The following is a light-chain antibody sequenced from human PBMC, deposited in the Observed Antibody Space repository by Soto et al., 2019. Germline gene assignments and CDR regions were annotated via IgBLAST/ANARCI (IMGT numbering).Light chain of an antibody. CDR1: QGITSA. Sequence: AIQLTQSPSSLSASPGDRATITCRASQGITSALDWYQQKPGKAPKLLIYESSSLESGVASRFSGSGSGTDFTLTISSLQPEDFATYYCQQFNNYPLTFGGGTKVDIK. CDR2: ESS. J-gene: IGKJ4*01. CDR3: QQFNNYPLT. V-gene: IGKV1D-13*01.